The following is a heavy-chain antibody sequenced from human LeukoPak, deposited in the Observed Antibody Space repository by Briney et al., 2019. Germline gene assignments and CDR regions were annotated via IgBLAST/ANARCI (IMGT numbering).Heavy chain of an antibody. CDR1: GFTFSSYA. CDR2: ISYDGSNK. Sequence: GGSLRLSCAASGFTFSSYAMHWVRQAPGKGLEWVAVISYDGSNKYYADSVKGRFTISRDNSKNTLYLQMNSLRAEDTAVYYCARDFGLVGARAGDRSLDYWGQGTLVTVSS. J-gene: IGHJ4*02. D-gene: IGHD1-26*01. V-gene: IGHV3-30-3*01. CDR3: ARDFGLVGARAGDRSLDY.